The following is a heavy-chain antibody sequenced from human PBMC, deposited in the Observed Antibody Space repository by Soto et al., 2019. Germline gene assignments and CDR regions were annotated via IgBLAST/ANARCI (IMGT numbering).Heavy chain of an antibody. CDR3: AKARITMIVVVIGGAFDI. D-gene: IGHD3-22*01. CDR1: GCTFRSHA. CDR2: ISGSGGST. V-gene: IGHV3-23*01. Sequence: GGSLRLSCAASGCTFRSHAMSWVRQAPGKGLEWVSAISGSGGSTYYADSVKGRFTISRDNSKNTLYLQMNSLRAEDTAVYYCAKARITMIVVVIGGAFDIWGQGTMVTVSS. J-gene: IGHJ3*02.